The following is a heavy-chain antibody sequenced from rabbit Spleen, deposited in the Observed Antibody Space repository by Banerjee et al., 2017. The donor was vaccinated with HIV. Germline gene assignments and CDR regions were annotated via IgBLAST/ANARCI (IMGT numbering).Heavy chain of an antibody. CDR1: GFDFSSYG. V-gene: IGHV1S7*01. CDR2: IDPVFGYT. J-gene: IGHJ4*01. Sequence: QLVESGGGLVQPGGSLKLSCKASGFDFSSYGVSWVRQAPGKGLEWIGYIDPVFGYTYYASWVNGRFSVSRENTQNTVYLQLNSLTAADTATYFCVREVYHILGLWGPGTLAPS. CDR3: VREVYHILGL. D-gene: IGHD1-1*01.